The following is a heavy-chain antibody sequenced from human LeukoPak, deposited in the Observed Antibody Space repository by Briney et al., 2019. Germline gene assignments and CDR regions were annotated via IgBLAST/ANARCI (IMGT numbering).Heavy chain of an antibody. D-gene: IGHD2-2*01. CDR2: VRYDGINK. Sequence: GGSLRLSCAASGFTFSSFGMHWVRQAPGKGLEWVAFVRYDGINKYYADSVKGRFTISSDNSKNTLYLQMNSLRAEDTAVYYCARVGVVPAAKGYYYYYMDVWGKGTTVTVSS. V-gene: IGHV3-30*02. CDR3: ARVGVVPAAKGYYYYYMDV. CDR1: GFTFSSFG. J-gene: IGHJ6*03.